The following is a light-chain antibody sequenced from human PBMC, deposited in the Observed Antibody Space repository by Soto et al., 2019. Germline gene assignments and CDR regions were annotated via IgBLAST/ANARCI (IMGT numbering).Light chain of an antibody. CDR1: QGVRSY. V-gene: IGKV1-9*01. J-gene: IGKJ1*01. CDR3: HQVYTYPRT. Sequence: IQLTQSPSSLSASVGDRVTITCRASQGVRSYLAWFQQRPGKAPKLLIFGASTLQNGVPARFSGGGFGIEFTLTITSPQPEDFATYYCHQVYTYPRTFGQGTKVEIK. CDR2: GAS.